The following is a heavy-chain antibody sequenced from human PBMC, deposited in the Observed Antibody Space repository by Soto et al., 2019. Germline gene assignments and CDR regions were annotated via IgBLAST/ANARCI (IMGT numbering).Heavy chain of an antibody. CDR2: IIPILGIA. CDR1: GGTFSSYT. D-gene: IGHD5-12*01. J-gene: IGHJ6*02. V-gene: IGHV1-69*02. CDR3: ARSDIVATTSMDV. Sequence: SVKVSCKASGGTFSSYTISWVRQAPGQGLEWMGRIIPILGIANYAQKFQGRVTITADKSTSTAYMELSSLRSEDTAVYYCARSDIVATTSMDVWGQGTTVTVPS.